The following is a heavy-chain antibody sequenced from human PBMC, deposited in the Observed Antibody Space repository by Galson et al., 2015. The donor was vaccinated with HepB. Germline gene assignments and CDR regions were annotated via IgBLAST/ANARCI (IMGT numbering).Heavy chain of an antibody. CDR2: IDWDDDK. CDR3: ARTYSKGDALDI. Sequence: PALVKPTQPLTLTCTFSGFSLTTGGMRVSWIRPPPGKALEWLARIDWDDDKFYSASLKSRLTISKDTSKNQVVLTMTNMDPVDTATYYCARTYSKGDALDIWGQGTTVTVS. V-gene: IGHV2-70*04. D-gene: IGHD1-26*01. J-gene: IGHJ3*02. CDR1: GFSLTTGGMR.